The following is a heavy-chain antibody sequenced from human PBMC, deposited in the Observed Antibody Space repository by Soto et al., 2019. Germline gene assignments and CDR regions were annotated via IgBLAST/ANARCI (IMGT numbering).Heavy chain of an antibody. CDR1: GYSFTSYW. V-gene: IGHV5-51*01. CDR3: ARHIYCSGGSCYGGYFDY. J-gene: IGHJ4*02. D-gene: IGHD2-15*01. Sequence: GESLKISCKGSGYSFTSYWIGWVRQMPGKGLEWMGIIHPGDSDTRYSPSFQGQVTISADKSISTAYLQWSSLKASDTAMYYCARHIYCSGGSCYGGYFDYWGQGTLVTVSS. CDR2: IHPGDSDT.